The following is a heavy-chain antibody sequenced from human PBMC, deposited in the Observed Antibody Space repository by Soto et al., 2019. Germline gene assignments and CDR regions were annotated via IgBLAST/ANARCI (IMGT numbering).Heavy chain of an antibody. CDR3: ARGGGYTFDY. J-gene: IGHJ4*02. CDR1: GGSISSGGYS. V-gene: IGHV4-30-2*01. CDR2: IYHSGST. D-gene: IGHD3-16*01. Sequence: PSETLSLTCAVSGGSISSGGYSWSWIRQPPGKGLEWIGYIYHSGSTYYNPSLKSRVTISVDGSKNQFSLKLSSVTAADTAVYYCARGGGYTFDYWGQGTLVTVSS.